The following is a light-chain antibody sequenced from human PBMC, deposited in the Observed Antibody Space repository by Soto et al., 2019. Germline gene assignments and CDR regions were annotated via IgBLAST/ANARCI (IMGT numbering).Light chain of an antibody. V-gene: IGLV2-14*01. CDR2: EVT. CDR1: SSDIGIYKY. Sequence: QSLLTQPASVSGSPGQSIAISCTGSSSDIGIYKYVSWYQQHPGKVPKLIIYEVTNRPSGVSNRFSGSKSGNTASLTISGLQAEDEADYYCSSYTTSSTRVFGPGTKVTVL. CDR3: SSYTTSSTRV. J-gene: IGLJ1*01.